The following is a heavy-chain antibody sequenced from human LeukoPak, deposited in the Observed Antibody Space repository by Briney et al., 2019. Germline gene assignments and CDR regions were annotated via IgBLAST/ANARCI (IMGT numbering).Heavy chain of an antibody. CDR1: GLTFNSYW. D-gene: IGHD2-21*01. Sequence: GGSLRLSCAASGLTFNSYWMHWVRQAPGKGLVWVSRINTDGSATAYADSVKGRFTISRDNAKNTLYLQMNSLRAEDTAVYYCARDYFRAVALGGQGTLVTVSS. CDR3: ARDYFRAVAL. CDR2: INTDGSAT. V-gene: IGHV3-74*01. J-gene: IGHJ4*02.